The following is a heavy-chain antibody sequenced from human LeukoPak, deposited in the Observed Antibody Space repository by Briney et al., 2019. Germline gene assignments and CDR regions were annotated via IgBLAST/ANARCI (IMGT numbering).Heavy chain of an antibody. CDR1: GFTVCSDY. J-gene: IGHJ4*02. Sequence: GGSLRLSCAASGFTVCSDYITWVRQAPGKGLEWVSVVYSGGETYYAESVKGRFTVSRDNSKNTVYLQMNSLRAEDTAVYFCARGGIAARPSDSWGQGTLVTVSS. CDR2: VYSGGET. V-gene: IGHV3-66*01. D-gene: IGHD6-6*01. CDR3: ARGGIAARPSDS.